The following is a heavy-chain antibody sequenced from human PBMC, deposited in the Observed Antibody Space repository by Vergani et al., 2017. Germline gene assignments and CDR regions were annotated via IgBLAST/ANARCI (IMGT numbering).Heavy chain of an antibody. J-gene: IGHJ4*02. CDR2: IKQDGSEK. CDR3: AKDTTGDFWSGYYFDS. D-gene: IGHD3-3*01. V-gene: IGHV3-7*03. CDR1: GFTFSSYW. Sequence: EVQLVESGGGLVQPGGSLRLSCAASGFTFSSYWMSWVRQAPGKGLEWVANIKQDGSEKYYVDSVKGRFTISRDNAKNSLYLQMNSLRAEDTALYYCAKDTTGDFWSGYYFDSWGQGTLVTVSS.